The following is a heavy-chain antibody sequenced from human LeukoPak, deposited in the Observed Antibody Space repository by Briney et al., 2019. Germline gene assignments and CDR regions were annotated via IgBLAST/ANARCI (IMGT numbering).Heavy chain of an antibody. CDR2: MNPNSGDT. CDR3: ARGFSIFGVIQFDP. J-gene: IGHJ5*02. V-gene: IGHV1-8*01. Sequence: GASVKVSCKASGYTLTSYDINWVRQATGQGLEWMGWMNPNSGDTGYAQKFQGRVTMTRNTSISTAYMELSSLRSEDTAVYYCARGFSIFGVIQFDPWGQGTLVTVSS. CDR1: GYTLTSYD. D-gene: IGHD3-3*01.